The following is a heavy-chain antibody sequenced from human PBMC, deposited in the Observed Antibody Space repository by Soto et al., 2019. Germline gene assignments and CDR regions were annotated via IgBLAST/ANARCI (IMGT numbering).Heavy chain of an antibody. V-gene: IGHV3-30*18. D-gene: IGHD1-26*01. J-gene: IGHJ4*02. CDR3: AKATYSGSYFSDY. CDR2: ISYDGSNE. Sequence: QVQLVESGGGVVQPGRSLRLSCAASGFSFSSYGLHWVRQAPGKGLEWVAAISYDGSNEYYADSVKGRFTISRDNSKNTLYLQMNSLRAADPAVYYCAKATYSGSYFSDYWGQGTLVTVSS. CDR1: GFSFSSYG.